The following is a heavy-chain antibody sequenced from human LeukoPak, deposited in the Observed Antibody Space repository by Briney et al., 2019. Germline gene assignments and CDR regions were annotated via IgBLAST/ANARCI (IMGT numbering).Heavy chain of an antibody. D-gene: IGHD6-19*01. Sequence: SETLSLTCTVSGGSVSSGDYYWSWIRQLPGKGLEWIGYIYYSGSAYYNPSLKSRLTISVDTSKNQFSLKLSSVTAADTAVYYCARRRGNTSGFQGYYFDYWGQGTLVTVSS. J-gene: IGHJ4*02. V-gene: IGHV4-31*03. CDR3: ARRRGNTSGFQGYYFDY. CDR1: GGSVSSGDYY. CDR2: IYYSGSA.